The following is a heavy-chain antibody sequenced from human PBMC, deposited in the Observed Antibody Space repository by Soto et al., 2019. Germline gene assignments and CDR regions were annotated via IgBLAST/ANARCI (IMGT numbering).Heavy chain of an antibody. J-gene: IGHJ4*02. CDR1: GYRFSNFG. V-gene: IGHV1-18*01. CDR2: ISVWNGDT. D-gene: IGHD3-22*01. Sequence: QVQLVQSGAEVKKPGASVRVSCKASGYRFSNFGISWVRQAPGQGLEWMGWISVWNGDTQSAQNLQGRVSMTTDTSTSTAYMELRSLKSDDTVIYYCARDRDPYYDNTGYYHFDYWGQGTLVTVSS. CDR3: ARDRDPYYDNTGYYHFDY.